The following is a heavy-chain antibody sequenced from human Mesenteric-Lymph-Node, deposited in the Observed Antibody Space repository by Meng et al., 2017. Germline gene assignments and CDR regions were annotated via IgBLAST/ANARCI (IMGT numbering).Heavy chain of an antibody. J-gene: IGHJ4*02. CDR1: GFTFSSYA. CDR2: ISAGGGHI. V-gene: IGHV3-23*01. D-gene: IGHD3-22*01. Sequence: GGSLRLSCAASGFTFSSYAVSWVRQAPGKGPEWVSTISAGGGHIYTADFVKGRFIISRDNSKTTLYLQMNNLGVEDTAVYFCAKDRSAYYDSSGYYLTRPKEFDFWGQGTQVTVSS. CDR3: AKDRSAYYDSSGYYLTRPKEFDF.